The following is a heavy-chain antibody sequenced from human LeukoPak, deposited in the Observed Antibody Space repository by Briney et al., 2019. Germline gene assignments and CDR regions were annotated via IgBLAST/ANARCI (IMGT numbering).Heavy chain of an antibody. Sequence: GESLKIYCKGSGYNFTSYWISLVRQMPGKGLEWMGRIDPSDSYTNYGPSFQGHVTISADKSISTAYLQWSSLKASDTAIYYCARLVRIMPSNSPLRVSRGQGTLVTVSP. J-gene: IGHJ4*02. CDR3: ARLVRIMPSNSPLRVS. CDR1: GYNFTSYW. D-gene: IGHD5/OR15-5a*01. CDR2: IDPSDSYT. V-gene: IGHV5-10-1*01.